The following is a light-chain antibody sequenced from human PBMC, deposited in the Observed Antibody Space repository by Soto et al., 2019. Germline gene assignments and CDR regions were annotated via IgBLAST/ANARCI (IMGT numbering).Light chain of an antibody. J-gene: IGLJ1*01. V-gene: IGLV2-14*01. CDR3: TSYTSSNTPV. CDR2: AVS. Sequence: QSVLTQPASVSGSPGQSITISCTGTRSDGGGYNYVSWYQQHPGKAPKLMIYAVSNRPSGVSNRFSGSKSGNTASLAISGLQAEDEADYYCTSYTSSNTPVFGTGTKLTVL. CDR1: RSDGGGYNY.